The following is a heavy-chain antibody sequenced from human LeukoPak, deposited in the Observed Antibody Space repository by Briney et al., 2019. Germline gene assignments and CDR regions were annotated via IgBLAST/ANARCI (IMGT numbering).Heavy chain of an antibody. Sequence: SETLSLTCTVSSGSINSNDYWGWIRQPPGRGLEYIGSVYYNGNTYYNPSLKSRVTISRDSSKNQISLKVTSVTAADTAVYYCARDRYYDSSDYFYNSYFDNWGQGTLVTVSS. J-gene: IGHJ4*02. CDR1: SGSINSNDY. V-gene: IGHV4-39*02. D-gene: IGHD3-22*01. CDR3: ARDRYYDSSDYFYNSYFDN. CDR2: VYYNGNT.